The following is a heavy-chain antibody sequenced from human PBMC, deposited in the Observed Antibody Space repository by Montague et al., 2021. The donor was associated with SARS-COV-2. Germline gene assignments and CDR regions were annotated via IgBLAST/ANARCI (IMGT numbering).Heavy chain of an antibody. CDR2: TYYSGND. CDR3: ARLLLPATGSLNGVYFDC. D-gene: IGHD2-2*01. V-gene: IGHV4-39*01. Sequence: SETLSLTCTVSGDSISSNGYYWGWIRQPPGKGLEWIATTYYSGNDYYNRSLQSRVTISVDTSKSPFSLKLNAVTAADTAVYYCARLLLPATGSLNGVYFDCWGQGALVTASA. CDR1: GDSISSNGYY. J-gene: IGHJ4*02.